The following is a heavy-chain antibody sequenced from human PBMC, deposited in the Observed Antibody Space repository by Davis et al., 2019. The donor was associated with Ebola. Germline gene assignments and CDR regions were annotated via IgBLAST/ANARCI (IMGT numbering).Heavy chain of an antibody. CDR1: GGSFSGYY. D-gene: IGHD5-12*01. CDR3: ARVATNVHYYYGMDV. Sequence: ETLSLTCAVYGGSFSGYYWSWIRQPPGKGLEWVANIKQDGREKYYVDSVKGRFTISRDNSKNTLYLQMNSLRAEDTAVYYCARVATNVHYYYGMDVWGQGTTVTVSS. V-gene: IGHV3-7*03. J-gene: IGHJ6*02. CDR2: IKQDGREK.